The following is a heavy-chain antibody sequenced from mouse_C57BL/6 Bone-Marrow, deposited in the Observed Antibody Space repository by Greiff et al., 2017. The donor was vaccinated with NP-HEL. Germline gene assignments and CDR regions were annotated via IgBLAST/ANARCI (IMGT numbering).Heavy chain of an antibody. V-gene: IGHV5-6*01. Sequence: EVQRVESGGDLVKPGGSLKLSCAASGFTFSSYGMSWVRQTPDKRLEWVATISRGGSYTYYPDSVKGQFTISRDNSKSTPYLQMSSLKSEDTAMYYCARHYYSNEFDYWGQGTTLTVSS. CDR1: GFTFSSYG. CDR2: ISRGGSYT. CDR3: ARHYYSNEFDY. J-gene: IGHJ2*01. D-gene: IGHD2-5*01.